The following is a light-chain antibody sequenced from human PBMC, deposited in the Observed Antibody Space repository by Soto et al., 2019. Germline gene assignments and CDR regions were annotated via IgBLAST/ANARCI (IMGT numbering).Light chain of an antibody. J-gene: IGLJ2*01. CDR2: EGS. CDR1: SSDVGSYNL. CDR3: CSYAGSSTLV. V-gene: IGLV2-23*01. Sequence: QSALTQPASVSGSPGQSITISCTGXSSDVGSYNLVSWYQQHPGKAPKLMIYEGSKRPSGVSNRFSGSKSGNTASLTISGLQAEDEADYYCCSYAGSSTLVFGGGTKLTVL.